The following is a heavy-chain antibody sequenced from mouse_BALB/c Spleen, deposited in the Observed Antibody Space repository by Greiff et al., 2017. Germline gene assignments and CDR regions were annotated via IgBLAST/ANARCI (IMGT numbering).Heavy chain of an antibody. Sequence: QVQLQQPGAELVKPGASVKLSCKASGYTFTSYWMHWVKQRPGQGLEWIGEINPSNGRTNYNEKFKSKATLTVDKSSSTAYMQLSSLTSEDSAVYYCARGELDPFADGGQGTLVTVSA. D-gene: IGHD4-1*01. J-gene: IGHJ3*01. CDR3: ARGELDPFAD. V-gene: IGHV1S81*02. CDR1: GYTFTSYW. CDR2: INPSNGRT.